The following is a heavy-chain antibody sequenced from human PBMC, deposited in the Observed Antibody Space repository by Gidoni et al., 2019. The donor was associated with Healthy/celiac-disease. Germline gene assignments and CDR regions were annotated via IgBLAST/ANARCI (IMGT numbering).Heavy chain of an antibody. J-gene: IGHJ6*02. CDR3: ARVSGTTGTTPPRYYYYGMDV. Sequence: QVQLLQSGAEVKKPGSSVKVSCKASGGTFSSYAISCGRQAPGQGLEWMGGIIPIFGTANYAKKFQDRVTITADESTSTAYMELSSLRSEDTAVYYCARVSGTTGTTPPRYYYYGMDVWGQGTTVTVSS. CDR1: GGTFSSYA. CDR2: IIPIFGTA. V-gene: IGHV1-69*01. D-gene: IGHD1-1*01.